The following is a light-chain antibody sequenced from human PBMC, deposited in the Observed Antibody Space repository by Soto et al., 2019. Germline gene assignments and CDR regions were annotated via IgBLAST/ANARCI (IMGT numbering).Light chain of an antibody. V-gene: IGKV1-5*01. CDR1: QSISTW. Sequence: DIQMTQSPSTLSASVGDRVTITCRASQSISTWLAWYQQKPGKAPKVLIYDASRLESGVPWRFSGSGSGTEFTLTISSLQPADFATYYCQQYNSYSWTFGQGTKVEIK. CDR2: DAS. CDR3: QQYNSYSWT. J-gene: IGKJ1*01.